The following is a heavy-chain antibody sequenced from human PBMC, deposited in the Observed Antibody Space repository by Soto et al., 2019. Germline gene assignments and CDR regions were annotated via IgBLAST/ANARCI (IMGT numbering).Heavy chain of an antibody. CDR2: ISYDGSNK. Sequence: QVQLVESGGGVVQPGRSLRLSCAASGFTFSSYAMHWVRQAPGKGLEWVAVISYDGSNKYYADSVKGRFTISRDNSKNTLYLQMNCLRVEDTAVYYCARDGPLGELSSYFDYWGQGTLVTVSS. CDR3: ARDGPLGELSSYFDY. D-gene: IGHD3-16*02. CDR1: GFTFSSYA. V-gene: IGHV3-30-3*01. J-gene: IGHJ4*02.